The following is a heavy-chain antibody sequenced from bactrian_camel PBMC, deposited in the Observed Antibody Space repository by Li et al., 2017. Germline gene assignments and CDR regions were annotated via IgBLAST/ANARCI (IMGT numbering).Heavy chain of an antibody. J-gene: IGHJ4*01. D-gene: IGHD2*01. CDR2: IESDGST. V-gene: IGHV3S53*01. CDR3: AAGYGRLPLESFMVVGSSDPNNVGW. Sequence: HVQLVESGGGSVQTGGSLRLSCAASGTIYSTQCMGWFRQAPGKEREGVAGIESDGSTSCADSVKGRFTISQDSTKNILYLQMHSLKPEDSAMYYCAAGYGRLPLESFMVVGSSDPNNVGWWGQGTQVTVS. CDR1: GTIYSTQC.